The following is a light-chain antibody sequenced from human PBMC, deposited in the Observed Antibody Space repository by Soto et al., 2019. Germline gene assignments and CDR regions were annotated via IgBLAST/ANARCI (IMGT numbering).Light chain of an antibody. CDR3: QQTYSTPRT. CDR1: QSINTY. Sequence: DIQMTQSPSSLSASVGDRVTITCRASQSINTYLTWYQQRPGKAPKLLIYAASSLQSGVPSRFSGSGSGTDFTLTISSLQSEDFATYYCQQTYSTPRTFGQGTKVEIK. V-gene: IGKV1-39*01. CDR2: AAS. J-gene: IGKJ1*01.